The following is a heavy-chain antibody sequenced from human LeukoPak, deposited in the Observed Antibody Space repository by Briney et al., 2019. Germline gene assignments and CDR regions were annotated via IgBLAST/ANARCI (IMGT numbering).Heavy chain of an antibody. CDR2: VSGAGANT. Sequence: GGSLRLSCSASGFTFPSYAMSWVRQAPEKGLEWVSTVSGAGANTYYADSVKGRFTISRDNSKNTLYLQMNSLRAEDTAVYYCARGAADYYFDYWGQGTLVTVSS. CDR1: GFTFPSYA. V-gene: IGHV3-23*01. J-gene: IGHJ4*02. D-gene: IGHD2-15*01. CDR3: ARGAADYYFDY.